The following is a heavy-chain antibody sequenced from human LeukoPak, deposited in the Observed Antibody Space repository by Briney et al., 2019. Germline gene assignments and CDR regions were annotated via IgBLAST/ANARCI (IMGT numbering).Heavy chain of an antibody. D-gene: IGHD3-22*01. CDR1: GFTFSNYA. V-gene: IGHV3-30-3*01. CDR3: GRGVGYYYDSSGYYYLSFDI. Sequence: GGSLRLSCTASGFTFSNYAMHWVRQAPGKGLEWVAVISYDGSNTYYADSVKGRFTVSRDNSKNTLYLQMNSLRAEDTAMYYCGRGVGYYYDSSGYYYLSFDIWGQGTLVTVSS. CDR2: ISYDGSNT. J-gene: IGHJ4*02.